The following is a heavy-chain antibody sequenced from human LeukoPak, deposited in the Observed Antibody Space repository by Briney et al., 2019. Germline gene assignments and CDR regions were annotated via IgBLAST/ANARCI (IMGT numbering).Heavy chain of an antibody. Sequence: ASVKVSCKASGYTFTGYYMHWVRQAPGQGLEWMGWINPNSGGTNYAQKFQGRVTMTRNTSISTAYMELRSLRSDDAAVYYCASGGYDILTGYLGRYYYMDVWGKGTTVTVSS. J-gene: IGHJ6*03. CDR1: GYTFTGYY. CDR3: ASGGYDILTGYLGRYYYMDV. D-gene: IGHD3-9*01. CDR2: INPNSGGT. V-gene: IGHV1-2*02.